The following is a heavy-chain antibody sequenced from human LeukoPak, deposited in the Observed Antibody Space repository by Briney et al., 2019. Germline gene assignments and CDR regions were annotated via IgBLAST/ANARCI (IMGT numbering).Heavy chain of an antibody. CDR3: AKDRRRMAVAGYYFDY. CDR2: ISWNRGTI. Sequence: SGGSLRLSCAASGFTFDDYAMHWVRQAPGKGLEWVSSISWNRGTIVYADSVKGRFTISRDNAKNSLYLQMSSLRPDDTALYYCAKDRRRMAVAGYYFDYWGQGALVTVSS. V-gene: IGHV3-9*01. D-gene: IGHD6-19*01. CDR1: GFTFDDYA. J-gene: IGHJ4*02.